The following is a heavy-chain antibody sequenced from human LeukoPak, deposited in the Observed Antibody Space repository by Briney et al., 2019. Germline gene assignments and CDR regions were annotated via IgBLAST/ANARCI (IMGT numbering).Heavy chain of an antibody. CDR1: GFTFSSNY. CDR2: IYSGGST. CDR3: ARDLPNYYDSSGYRALYY. V-gene: IGHV3-53*01. J-gene: IGHJ4*02. D-gene: IGHD3-22*01. Sequence: GGSLRLSCATSGFTFSSNYMSWVRQAPGKGLEWVSVIYSGGSTYYADSVKGRFTISRDSSKNTLYLQMDSLRAEDTAVYYCARDLPNYYDSSGYRALYYWGQGTLVTVSS.